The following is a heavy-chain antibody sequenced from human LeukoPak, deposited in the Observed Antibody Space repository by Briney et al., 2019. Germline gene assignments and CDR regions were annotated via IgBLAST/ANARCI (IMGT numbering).Heavy chain of an antibody. CDR3: ARDRDSSGTPDY. CDR1: GFTFSTYS. V-gene: IGHV3-21*01. CDR2: ISSSSSYI. Sequence: GGSLRLSCAASGFTFSTYSMNWVRQAPGKGLEWVSSISSSSSYIYYADSVKGRFTISRDNAKNSLYLQMSSLRAEDTAVYYCARDRDSSGTPDYWGQGTLVTVSS. D-gene: IGHD3-22*01. J-gene: IGHJ4*02.